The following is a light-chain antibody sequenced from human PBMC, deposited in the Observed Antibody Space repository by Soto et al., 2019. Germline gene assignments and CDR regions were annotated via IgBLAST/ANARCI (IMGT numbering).Light chain of an antibody. J-gene: IGKJ1*01. V-gene: IGKV3-20*01. Sequence: ETVLTQSPGTLSLSPGERATLSCRASQSVRSSYLAWYQQKPGQAPRLLIYDASSRATGIPDRFSGSGSGTDFILTIIRLEPEDFAVYYCQQYVRSPPSWTFGQGTKVEIK. CDR1: QSVRSSY. CDR3: QQYVRSPPSWT. CDR2: DAS.